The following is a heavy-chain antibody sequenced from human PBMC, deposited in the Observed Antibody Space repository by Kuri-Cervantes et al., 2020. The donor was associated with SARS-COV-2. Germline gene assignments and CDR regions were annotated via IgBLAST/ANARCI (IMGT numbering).Heavy chain of an antibody. V-gene: IGHV1-2*04. D-gene: IGHD3-22*01. CDR1: GYTFTGYY. CDR3: ARLTAFRRLVVISEGGAFDI. J-gene: IGHJ3*02. CDR2: INPNSGGT. Sequence: ASVKVSCKASGYTFTGYYMHWVRQAPGQGLEWMGWINPNSGGTNYAQKFQGWVTMTRDTSISTVYMELSRLRSDDTAVYYCARLTAFRRLVVISEGGAFDIWGQGTMVTVSS.